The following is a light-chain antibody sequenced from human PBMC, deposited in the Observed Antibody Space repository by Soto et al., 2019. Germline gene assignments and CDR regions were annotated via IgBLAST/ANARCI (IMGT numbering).Light chain of an antibody. CDR2: AAS. CDR1: QSISSY. CDR3: QQSYVTTWT. Sequence: DIQMTQSPSSLSASVGDRVTITCRASQSISSYLNWYQQKPGKAPKILIYAASGLHSGVPSRFSGSGSGTDFTLTISSLQPEDFATYYCQQSYVTTWTFGQGTKVDIK. J-gene: IGKJ1*01. V-gene: IGKV1-39*01.